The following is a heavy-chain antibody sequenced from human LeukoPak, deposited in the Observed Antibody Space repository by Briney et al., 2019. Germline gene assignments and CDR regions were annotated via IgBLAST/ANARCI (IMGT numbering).Heavy chain of an antibody. D-gene: IGHD1-26*01. V-gene: IGHV1-69*04. CDR3: ARGSIVGATLYYFDY. CDR1: GGTFSNYA. J-gene: IGHJ4*02. CDR2: IIPILGIA. Sequence: ASVKVSCKASGGTFSNYAISWVRQAPGQGLEWMGRIIPILGIANYAQKFQGRVTITADKSTSTAYMELSSLRSEDTAVYYCARGSIVGATLYYFDYWGQGTLVTVSS.